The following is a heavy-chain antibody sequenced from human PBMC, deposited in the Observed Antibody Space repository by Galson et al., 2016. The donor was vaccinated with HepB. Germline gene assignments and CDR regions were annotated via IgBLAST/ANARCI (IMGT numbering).Heavy chain of an antibody. CDR2: ITNFGTA. D-gene: IGHD6-13*01. Sequence: SCKASGGTFKKYAISWVRQAPGQGLEWMGGITNFGTANYAQRFQGRVTITADEYTSTVYMELISLRSEDTAVYYCARVRYSTTGYFDYWGQGTLVTVSS. J-gene: IGHJ4*02. CDR3: ARVRYSTTGYFDY. CDR1: GGTFKKYA. V-gene: IGHV1-69*01.